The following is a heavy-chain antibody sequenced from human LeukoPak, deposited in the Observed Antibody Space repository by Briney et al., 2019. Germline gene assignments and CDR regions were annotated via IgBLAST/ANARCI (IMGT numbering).Heavy chain of an antibody. CDR1: GFTFSSYG. Sequence: GGSLRLSCAASGFTFSSYGMHWVRQAPGKGLEWVAVIWYDGSNKYYADSVKGRFTISRGNSKNTLYLQMNSLRAEDTAVYYCARGEVRGVIIRDIDYWGQGTLVTVSS. CDR3: ARGEVRGVIIRDIDY. CDR2: IWYDGSNK. V-gene: IGHV3-33*01. D-gene: IGHD3-10*01. J-gene: IGHJ4*02.